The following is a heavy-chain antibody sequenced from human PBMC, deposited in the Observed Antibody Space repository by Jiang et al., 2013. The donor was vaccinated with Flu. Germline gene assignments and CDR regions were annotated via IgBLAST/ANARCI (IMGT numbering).Heavy chain of an antibody. CDR2: IRAYTGDT. CDR1: GYTFNNYG. CDR3: ARTANTPMVTGY. Sequence: GAEVKKPGASVKVSCKASGYTFNNYGIAWVRQAPGQGLEWMGWIRAYTGDTNYAQGLEGRVTMTTDTSTTTAYMELRRLRSDDTGVYYCARTANTPMVTGYWGQGTPVTVSS. J-gene: IGHJ4*02. V-gene: IGHV1-18*01. D-gene: IGHD5-18*01.